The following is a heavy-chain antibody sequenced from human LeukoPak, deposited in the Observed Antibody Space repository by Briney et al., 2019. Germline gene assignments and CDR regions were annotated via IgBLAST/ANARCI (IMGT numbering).Heavy chain of an antibody. CDR1: GYTLTSYG. CDR3: ARDLHYDILTGYYTGFGGIDY. V-gene: IGHV1-18*01. CDR2: ISAYNGNT. Sequence: ASVKVSCKASGYTLTSYGISWVRQAPGQGLEWMGWISAYNGNTNYAQKLQGRVTMTTDTSTSTAYMELRSLRSDDTAVYYCARDLHYDILTGYYTGFGGIDYWGQGTLVTVSS. D-gene: IGHD3-9*01. J-gene: IGHJ4*02.